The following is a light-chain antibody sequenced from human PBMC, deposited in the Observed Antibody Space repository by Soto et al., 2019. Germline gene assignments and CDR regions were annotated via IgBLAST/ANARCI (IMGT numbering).Light chain of an antibody. V-gene: IGKV1-39*01. J-gene: IGKJ1*01. CDR1: QGISSY. CDR2: AAS. CDR3: QQSYSTLWT. Sequence: DIQMTQSPSTLSASVGDRVTITGRASQGISSYLAWYQQKAGTAPKSLIYAASSLQSGVPSRFSGSASGTDFTPTISSLQPEDFATYYCQQSYSTLWTFGQGTKVDI.